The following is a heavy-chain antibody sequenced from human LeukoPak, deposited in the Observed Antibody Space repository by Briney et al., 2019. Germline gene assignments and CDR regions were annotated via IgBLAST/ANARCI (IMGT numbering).Heavy chain of an antibody. Sequence: QGLEWMVIINPSCCSTSYAQKFQCRVTMTRDTSTSTVYMELSSLRSEDTAVYYCVPMLDYFDYWGQGTLVTVSS. CDR2: INPSCCST. CDR3: VPMLDYFDY. D-gene: IGHD3-10*02. V-gene: IGHV1-46*01. J-gene: IGHJ4*02.